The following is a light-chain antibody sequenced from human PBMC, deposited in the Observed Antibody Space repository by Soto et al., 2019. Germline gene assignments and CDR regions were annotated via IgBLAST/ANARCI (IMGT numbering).Light chain of an antibody. J-gene: IGKJ2*01. V-gene: IGKV3-20*01. CDR1: QSVSSGY. CDR3: QQYGSSPYT. Sequence: EIVLTQSPGTLSLSPGERATLSCRASQSVSSGYLAWYQQKPGQAPRLLLYGASNRATDIPDRFSGSGSGTDFTLTISRVEPEDFAVYSCQQYGSSPYTFGQETKLEIK. CDR2: GAS.